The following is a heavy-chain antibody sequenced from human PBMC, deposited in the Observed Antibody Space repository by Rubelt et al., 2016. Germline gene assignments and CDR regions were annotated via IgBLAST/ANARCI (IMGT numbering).Heavy chain of an antibody. CDR2: ISIDGSSL. Sequence: EVQLVESGGALVQPGGSLTLSCAASGFTFGSNWMHWVRPAPGKGLVWLSRISIDGSSLSYADSVKGRFTISRDNAKNTLYLQMNRLRVEESAVYFCVSGTWYVDLWGRGNLVTVSS. D-gene: IGHD1-26*01. V-gene: IGHV3-74*02. J-gene: IGHJ2*01. CDR1: GFTFGSNW. CDR3: VSGTWYVDL.